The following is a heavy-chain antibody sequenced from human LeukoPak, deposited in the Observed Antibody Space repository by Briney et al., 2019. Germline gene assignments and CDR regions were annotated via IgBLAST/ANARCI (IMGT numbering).Heavy chain of an antibody. CDR1: GFTFSSYG. V-gene: IGHV3-30*18. CDR2: ISYDGSNK. CDR3: AKDRSYSSGWYGNWSDP. D-gene: IGHD6-19*01. J-gene: IGHJ5*02. Sequence: GGSLRLSCAASGFTFSSYGMHWVRQAPGKGLEWVAVISYDGSNKYYADSVKGRFTISRDNSKNTLYLQMNSLRAEDTAVYYCAKDRSYSSGWYGNWSDPWGQGTLVTVSS.